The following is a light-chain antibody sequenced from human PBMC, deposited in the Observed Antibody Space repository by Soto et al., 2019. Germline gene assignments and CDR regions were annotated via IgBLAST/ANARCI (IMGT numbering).Light chain of an antibody. V-gene: IGKV3-20*01. CDR2: GAS. Sequence: EIVMTQSPGTLSLSPGERATLSCRASQSVSSRLAWYQQKPGQAPRLLISGASSRATGIPDRFSGSGFGTDFTLTISRLEPEDFALYYCQRYAGGSRITFGQGTRLEIK. CDR1: QSVSSR. J-gene: IGKJ5*01. CDR3: QRYAGGSRIT.